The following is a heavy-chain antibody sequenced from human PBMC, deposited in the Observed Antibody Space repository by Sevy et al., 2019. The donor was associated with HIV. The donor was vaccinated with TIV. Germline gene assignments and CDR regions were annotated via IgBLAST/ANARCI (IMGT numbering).Heavy chain of an antibody. Sequence: GGSLRLSCAASGFTFTTYSMTWVRQAPGEGLGWVSSISGGGSYRYYADSVKGRFTISRDNAKNSLYLHMNSLRAEDTAVYYCARGMILEGSWYGMDVWGQGTTVTVSS. V-gene: IGHV3-21*04. CDR1: GFTFTTYS. J-gene: IGHJ6*02. D-gene: IGHD3-3*01. CDR3: ARGMILEGSWYGMDV. CDR2: ISGGGSYR.